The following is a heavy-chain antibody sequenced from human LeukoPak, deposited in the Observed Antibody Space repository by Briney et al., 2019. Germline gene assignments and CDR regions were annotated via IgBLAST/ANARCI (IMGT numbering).Heavy chain of an antibody. V-gene: IGHV1-2*02. CDR1: GYTFTGYY. D-gene: IGHD2-2*02. CDR2: INPNSGGT. J-gene: IGHJ3*02. Sequence: ASVKVSCKASGYTFTGYYMHWVRQAPGQGLEWMGWINPNSGGTNYAQKFQGRVTMTRDTSISTAYMELSRLRSDDTAVYYCASDWGLSQLEYCSNTNCYMGAFDIWGQGTMVTVSS. CDR3: ASDWGLSQLEYCSNTNCYMGAFDI.